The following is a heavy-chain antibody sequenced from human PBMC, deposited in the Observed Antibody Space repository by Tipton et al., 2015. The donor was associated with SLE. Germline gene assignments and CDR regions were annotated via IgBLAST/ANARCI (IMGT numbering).Heavy chain of an antibody. CDR1: GGSISGYY. Sequence: TLSLTCTVSGGSISGYYWSWIRQPAGTGLEWIGRVYSSGSTIYNPSIKSRITLSLDTSKNQFYLRVNSVTAADTAVYYCARPAAYGDSRGGFDIWGQGTMVTVSS. J-gene: IGHJ3*02. D-gene: IGHD4-17*01. CDR3: ARPAAYGDSRGGFDI. CDR2: VYSSGST. V-gene: IGHV4-4*07.